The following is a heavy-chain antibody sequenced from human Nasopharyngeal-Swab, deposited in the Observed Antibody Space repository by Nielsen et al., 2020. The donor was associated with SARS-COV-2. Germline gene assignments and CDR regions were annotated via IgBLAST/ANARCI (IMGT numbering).Heavy chain of an antibody. J-gene: IGHJ4*02. Sequence: GGSLRLSCAASGFTFSSYAMSWVRQAPGKGLEWVSAISGSGGSTYYADSVKGRFTISRDNSKNTLYLQMNSLRAEDTAGYYCAKVLGATTSFDYWGQGTLVTVSS. CDR2: ISGSGGST. V-gene: IGHV3-23*01. CDR1: GFTFSSYA. CDR3: AKVLGATTSFDY. D-gene: IGHD1-26*01.